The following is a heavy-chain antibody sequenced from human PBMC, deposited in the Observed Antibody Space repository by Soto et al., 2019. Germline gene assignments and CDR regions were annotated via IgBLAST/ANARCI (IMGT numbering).Heavy chain of an antibody. D-gene: IGHD3-22*01. CDR1: GFTFSSYD. CDR3: AKDRPPTYYYDSSGYPVYFDY. J-gene: IGHJ4*02. Sequence: GGSLRLSCAASGFTFSSYDMNWVRQAPGKGLEWVSAISGSGGSTYYADSVKGRFTISRDNSKNTLYLQMNSLRAEDTAVYYCAKDRPPTYYYDSSGYPVYFDYWGQGTLVTVSS. V-gene: IGHV3-23*01. CDR2: ISGSGGST.